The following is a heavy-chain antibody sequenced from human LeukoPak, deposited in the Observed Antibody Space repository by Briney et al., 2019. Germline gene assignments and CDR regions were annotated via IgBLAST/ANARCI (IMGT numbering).Heavy chain of an antibody. D-gene: IGHD2-15*01. V-gene: IGHV4-31*03. CDR2: IYYSGST. CDR3: AREPVVVVAATYYYGMDV. CDR1: RGSISNADYY. J-gene: IGHJ6*02. Sequence: SQTLSLTCTVSRGSISNADYYWSWIRQHPGKGLEWIGYIYYSGSTYYNPSLKSRVTISVDTSKNQFSLKLSSVTAADTAVYYCAREPVVVVAATYYYGMDVWGQGTTVTVSS.